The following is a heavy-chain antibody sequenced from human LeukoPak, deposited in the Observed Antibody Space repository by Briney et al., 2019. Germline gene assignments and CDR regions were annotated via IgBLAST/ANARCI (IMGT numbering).Heavy chain of an antibody. D-gene: IGHD5-18*01. CDR3: ARENSGYSRYDY. V-gene: IGHV1-2*02. CDR2: INPNSGGT. J-gene: IGHJ4*02. Sequence: ASVKVSCKAAGYTLTGYYMHWVRQAPGQGLEWMGWINPNSGGTSYAQKFQGRVTMTRDTSTSTVYMELSSLRSEDTAVYYCARENSGYSRYDYWGQGTLVTVSS. CDR1: GYTLTGYY.